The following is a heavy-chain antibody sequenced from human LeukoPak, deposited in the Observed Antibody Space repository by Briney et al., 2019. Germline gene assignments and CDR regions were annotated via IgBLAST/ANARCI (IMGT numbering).Heavy chain of an antibody. CDR3: ARVSSLRSFDP. Sequence: SETLSLTCTVSGGSISSYYWSWIRQLPGKGLEWIGYIYYSGSTNYNPSLKSRVTISVDTSKNQFSLKLSSVTAADTAVYYCARVSSLRSFDPWGQGTLVTVSS. CDR1: GGSISSYY. CDR2: IYYSGST. V-gene: IGHV4-59*01. D-gene: IGHD4-17*01. J-gene: IGHJ5*02.